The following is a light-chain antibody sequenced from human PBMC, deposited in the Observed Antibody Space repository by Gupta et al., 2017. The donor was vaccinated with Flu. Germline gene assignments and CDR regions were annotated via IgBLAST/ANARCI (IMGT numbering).Light chain of an antibody. CDR2: DNN. V-gene: IGLV3-21*02. CDR1: NIGSKT. J-gene: IGLJ1*01. Sequence: SYAVTQPPSVSVAPGQTATITCEGDNIGSKTAHWYQQKPGQAPVGGGFDNNDRPSGIPERFAGSNAGNTATLTISRVAAGDDADDYCQVWDTDSDQDGLGTGTK. CDR3: QVWDTDSDQDG.